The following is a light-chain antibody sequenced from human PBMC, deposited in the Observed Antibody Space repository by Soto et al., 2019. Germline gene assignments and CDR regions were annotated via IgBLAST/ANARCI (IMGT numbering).Light chain of an antibody. V-gene: IGKV1-9*01. Sequence: DIQLTQSPSFLSASVGDRVTITCRASQDISSHLAWYQQKPGKAPKLLIYAASTLQSGVPSGFGGSGSGTEFTLTSTSLQAEDFATYYCQQVKTYPLTFGGGTKVEIK. CDR2: AAS. CDR1: QDISSH. CDR3: QQVKTYPLT. J-gene: IGKJ4*01.